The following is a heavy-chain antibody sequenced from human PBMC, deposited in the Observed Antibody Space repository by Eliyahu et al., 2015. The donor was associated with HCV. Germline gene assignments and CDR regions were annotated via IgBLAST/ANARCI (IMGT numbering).Heavy chain of an antibody. CDR1: GFTFSSYA. CDR3: AKDDKGQLLWESNWFDP. Sequence: EVQLLESGGGLVQPGGSLRLSCAASGFTFSSYAMSWVRQAPGKGLEWXSAFGGSGGSTYXXDSVKGRFTISRDNSKNTLYLQMNSLRAEDTAVYYCAKDDKGQLLWESNWFDPWGQGTLVTVSS. J-gene: IGHJ5*02. CDR2: FGGSGGST. D-gene: IGHD2-2*01. V-gene: IGHV3-23*01.